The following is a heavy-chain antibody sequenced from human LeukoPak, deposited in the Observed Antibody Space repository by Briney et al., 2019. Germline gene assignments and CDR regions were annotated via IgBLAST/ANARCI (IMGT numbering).Heavy chain of an antibody. V-gene: IGHV4-38-2*02. Sequence: SETLSLTCTVSGYSISSGYYWGWIRQPPGKGLEWIGSIYHSGSTYYNPSLKSRVTISVDTSKNQLSLTLSSMTAADTAVYYCASASQWLVWGDWGQGTLVTVSS. CDR2: IYHSGST. J-gene: IGHJ1*01. D-gene: IGHD6-19*01. CDR1: GYSISSGYY. CDR3: ASASQWLVWGD.